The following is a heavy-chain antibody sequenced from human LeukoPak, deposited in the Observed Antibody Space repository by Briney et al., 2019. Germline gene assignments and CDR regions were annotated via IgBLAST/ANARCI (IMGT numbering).Heavy chain of an antibody. CDR3: ARSRSSWYQFDY. Sequence: RASETLSLTGAVSGYSISSGNYWAWIRQPPGKGLEWIGNIYHSGSTYYNPSLKSRVTISIDTSKNQFFLKLSSVTAADTAVYYCARSRSSWYQFDYWGQGTLVTVSS. D-gene: IGHD6-13*01. CDR2: IYHSGST. J-gene: IGHJ4*02. V-gene: IGHV4-38-2*01. CDR1: GYSISSGNY.